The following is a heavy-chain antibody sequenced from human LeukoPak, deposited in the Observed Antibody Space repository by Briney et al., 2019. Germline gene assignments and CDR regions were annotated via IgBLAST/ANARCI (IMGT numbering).Heavy chain of an antibody. Sequence: SVKVSCKASGGTFSSYAISWVRQAPGQGLEWMGGIIPIFGTANYAQKFQGRVTITADESTSTAYMELSSLRSEDTAVYYCARDGYGDYAFDYWGQGTRVTVSS. CDR2: IIPIFGTA. CDR3: ARDGYGDYAFDY. CDR1: GGTFSSYA. V-gene: IGHV1-69*13. D-gene: IGHD4-17*01. J-gene: IGHJ4*02.